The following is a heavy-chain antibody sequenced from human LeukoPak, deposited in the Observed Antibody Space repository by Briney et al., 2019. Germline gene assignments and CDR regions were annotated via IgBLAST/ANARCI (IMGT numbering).Heavy chain of an antibody. Sequence: RASVKVSCKASGYTFTTYYMHWVRQAPGQGLEWMGWINPNSGGTNYAQRFQGRVTMTRDTSITTAHMEPSRLTSDDTAVYYCARSEVESGTRCNACAAYFQHWGQATLVTVSS. D-gene: IGHD2-2*01. CDR2: INPNSGGT. J-gene: IGHJ1*01. CDR3: ARSEVESGTRCNACAAYFQH. V-gene: IGHV1-2*02. CDR1: GYTFTTYY.